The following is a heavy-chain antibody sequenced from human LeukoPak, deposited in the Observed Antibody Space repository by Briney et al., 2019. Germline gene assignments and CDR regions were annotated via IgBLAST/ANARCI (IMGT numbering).Heavy chain of an antibody. Sequence: ASVNVSCKVSGYTLTELCMHWVRQAPGKGLEWMGGFDPEDGETIYAQKFQGRVTMTEDTSTDTAYMELSSLRSEDTAVYYCATDKGFVQLGGYYYYMDVWGKGTTVTVSS. CDR2: FDPEDGET. CDR1: GYTLTELC. V-gene: IGHV1-24*01. J-gene: IGHJ6*03. D-gene: IGHD6-6*01. CDR3: ATDKGFVQLGGYYYYMDV.